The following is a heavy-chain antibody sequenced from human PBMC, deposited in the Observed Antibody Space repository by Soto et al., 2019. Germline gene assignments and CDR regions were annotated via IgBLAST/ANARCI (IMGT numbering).Heavy chain of an antibody. V-gene: IGHV3-7*05. J-gene: IGHJ4*02. Sequence: TGGSQRLSSTASGFTFSIYWMSWVRQTPGKGLEWVANINQHGSEEYYVDSVKGRFTISRDNAKNSLYLQMNSLRAEDTAVYYCARSDEARGVADRRGETGDYWGQGTLVTVSS. CDR2: INQHGSEE. CDR3: ARSDEARGVADRRGETGDY. D-gene: IGHD3-10*01. CDR1: GFTFSIYW.